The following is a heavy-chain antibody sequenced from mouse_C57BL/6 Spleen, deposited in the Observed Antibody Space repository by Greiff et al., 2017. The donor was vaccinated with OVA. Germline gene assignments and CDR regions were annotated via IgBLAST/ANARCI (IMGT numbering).Heavy chain of an antibody. V-gene: IGHV1-18*01. D-gene: IGHD1-1*01. CDR3: ARGYYYGSSYGYFDV. Sequence: VQLQQSGPELVKPGASVKIPCKASGYTFTDYNMDWVKQSHGKSLEWIGDINPNNGGTIYNQKFKGKATLTVDKSSSTAYMELRSLTSEDTAVYYCARGYYYGSSYGYFDVWGTGTTVTVSS. J-gene: IGHJ1*03. CDR2: INPNNGGT. CDR1: GYTFTDYN.